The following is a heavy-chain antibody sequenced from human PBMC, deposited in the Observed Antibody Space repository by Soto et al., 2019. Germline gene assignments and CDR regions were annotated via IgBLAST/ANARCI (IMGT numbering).Heavy chain of an antibody. CDR2: THQDETEK. J-gene: IGHJ6*02. Sequence: DVQLVESGGGLVQPGGSMRLSCAASGFTFPGYWMSWVRQAPGKGLEWVANTHQDETEKYYADSVRGRFTISRDNAKNVLSLQMNRLRSEVTAVYYTALLVVRTLYTGLDVWGPATKVPVSS. D-gene: IGHD3-10*01. V-gene: IGHV3-7*01. CDR1: GFTFPGYW. CDR3: ALLVVRTLYTGLDV.